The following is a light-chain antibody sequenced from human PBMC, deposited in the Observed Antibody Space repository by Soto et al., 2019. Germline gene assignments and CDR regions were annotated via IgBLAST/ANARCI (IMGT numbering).Light chain of an antibody. J-gene: IGKJ1*01. CDR2: DVS. CDR3: QQRYNWPRT. V-gene: IGKV3-11*01. CDR1: EDVSSS. Sequence: IVLTQSPATLSLSPGERATLSCRASEDVSSSLAWYQQKPGQSPRLLIYDVSNRATGIPSMFSGSGSGADFTLTISSLEPDDFAVYYCQQRYNWPRTFGQGTKVEI.